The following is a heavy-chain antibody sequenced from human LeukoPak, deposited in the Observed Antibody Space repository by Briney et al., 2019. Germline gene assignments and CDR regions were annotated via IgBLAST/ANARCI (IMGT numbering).Heavy chain of an antibody. D-gene: IGHD4-23*01. Sequence: ASVKVSCKASGYTFTSYSVHWVRQAPGERLEWMGWFNAGDGNAKFSQKFQGRVTITRDTSASTVYMELTSLGSADTAVYYCARGFYGGHSPEDYFDYWGQGTLVTVSS. CDR1: GYTFTSYS. CDR3: ARGFYGGHSPEDYFDY. J-gene: IGHJ4*02. CDR2: FNAGDGNA. V-gene: IGHV1-3*01.